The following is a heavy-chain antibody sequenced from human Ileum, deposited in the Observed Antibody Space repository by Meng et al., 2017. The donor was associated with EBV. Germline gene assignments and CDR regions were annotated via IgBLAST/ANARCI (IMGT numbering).Heavy chain of an antibody. Sequence: QRHLQESAPGLVKPSEPLSLTCSVSGGSITSYSYYWGWIRQPPGKGLEWIATIYHTGSTYYNPSLKSRVTISVDTSRNEFSLKVTSVTAADTALYYCARRDTAWFDPWGRGTLVTVSS. CDR3: ARRDTAWFDP. D-gene: IGHD2-21*02. V-gene: IGHV4-39*01. CDR1: GGSITSYSYY. J-gene: IGHJ5*02. CDR2: IYHTGST.